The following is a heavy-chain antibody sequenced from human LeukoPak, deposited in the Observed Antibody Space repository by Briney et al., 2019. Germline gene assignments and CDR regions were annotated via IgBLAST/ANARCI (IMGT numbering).Heavy chain of an antibody. CDR1: GYTFTGYY. CDR3: AIAGGCCSGGSCYWDYFDY. J-gene: IGHJ4*02. D-gene: IGHD2-15*01. Sequence: GASVTVSCKASGYTFTGYYMHWVRQAPGQGLEWMGWINPNSGGTNYAQKFQGRVTMTRDTSISTAYMELSRLRSDDTAVYYCAIAGGCCSGGSCYWDYFDYWGQGTLVTVSS. CDR2: INPNSGGT. V-gene: IGHV1-2*02.